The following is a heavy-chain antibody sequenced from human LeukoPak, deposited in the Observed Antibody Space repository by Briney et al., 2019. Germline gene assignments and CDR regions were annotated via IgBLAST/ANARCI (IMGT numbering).Heavy chain of an antibody. J-gene: IGHJ4*02. CDR1: GYTFTSYY. Sequence: GASVKVSCKASGYTFTSYYMHWVRQAPGQGLEWMGIINPSGGSTSYAQKFQGRVTMTRDTSTSTVYMELSSLRSEDTAVYYCAREARQGGWFGELFPNTPNFDYWGQGTLVTVSS. V-gene: IGHV1-46*01. CDR2: INPSGGST. CDR3: AREARQGGWFGELFPNTPNFDY. D-gene: IGHD3-10*01.